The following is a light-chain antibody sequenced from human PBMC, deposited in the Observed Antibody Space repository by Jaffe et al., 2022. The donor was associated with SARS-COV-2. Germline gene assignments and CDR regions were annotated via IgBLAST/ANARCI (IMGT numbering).Light chain of an antibody. Sequence: EIVLTQSPATLSLSPGERATLSCGASQSVSNSYLAWYQQKPGLAPRLLIYDAYNRATGIPDRFSGSGSGTDFTLTISRLEPEDFAVYYCQQYGTSPYSFGQGTKLEIK. CDR2: DAY. CDR1: QSVSNSY. J-gene: IGKJ2*03. CDR3: QQYGTSPYS. V-gene: IGKV3D-20*01.